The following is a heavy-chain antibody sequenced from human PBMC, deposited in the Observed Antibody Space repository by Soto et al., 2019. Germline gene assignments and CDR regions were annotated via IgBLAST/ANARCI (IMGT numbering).Heavy chain of an antibody. D-gene: IGHD2-2*01. CDR3: ARVGCSSTSCPYGPFDY. CDR1: VGSISSGGYY. J-gene: IGHJ4*02. V-gene: IGHV4-31*02. Sequence: SGTLSLTCTVSVGSISSGGYYWSWIRQHPGKGLEWIGYIYYSGSTYYNPSLKSRVTISVDTSKNQFSLKLSSVTAADTAVYYCARVGCSSTSCPYGPFDYWGQGTLATVSS. CDR2: IYYSGST.